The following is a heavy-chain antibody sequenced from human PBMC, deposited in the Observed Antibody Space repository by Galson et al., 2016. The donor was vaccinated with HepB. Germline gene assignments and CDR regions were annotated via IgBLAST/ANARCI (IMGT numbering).Heavy chain of an antibody. CDR2: VHHRGSS. V-gene: IGHV4-4*02. Sequence: SETLSLTCTVSNDSISSNDWYSWLRQPPGKGLEWIGNVHHRGSSNHNPSLKSRVTMSVDQSKNQFSLKLTSVTAADTAVYFCARGGGLWFGDLLYFFDSWGQGTPVTVSS. CDR3: ARGGGLWFGDLLYFFDS. D-gene: IGHD3-10*01. CDR1: NDSISSNDW. J-gene: IGHJ4*02.